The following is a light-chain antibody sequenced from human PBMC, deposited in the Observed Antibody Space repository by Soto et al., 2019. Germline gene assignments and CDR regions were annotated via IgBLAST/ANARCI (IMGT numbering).Light chain of an antibody. V-gene: IGLV2-14*01. CDR2: EVS. J-gene: IGLJ1*01. CDR3: SSYTSSSTLEV. CDR1: SSDVGGYNY. Sequence: QSALTQPASVSGSPGQSITISCTGTSSDVGGYNYVSWYQQHPGKAPKLIIYEVSYRPSGVSNRFSGSKSGNTASLTISGLQAEDEADYYCSSYTSSSTLEVFGTGTKLTVL.